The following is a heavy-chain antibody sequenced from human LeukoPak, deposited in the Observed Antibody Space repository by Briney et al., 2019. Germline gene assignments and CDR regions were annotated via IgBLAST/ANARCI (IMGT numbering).Heavy chain of an antibody. V-gene: IGHV1-2*02. CDR2: INPNSGGT. Sequence: ASVTVSFKASGYTFTDYYMHWVRQAPGQGREWMGWINPNSGGTNYAQKFQGRVTMTRDTSISTAYMELSRLTSDDTAVYYCARDEDTAMALGYLDYWGQGTLVTVSS. D-gene: IGHD5-18*01. CDR1: GYTFTDYY. J-gene: IGHJ4*02. CDR3: ARDEDTAMALGYLDY.